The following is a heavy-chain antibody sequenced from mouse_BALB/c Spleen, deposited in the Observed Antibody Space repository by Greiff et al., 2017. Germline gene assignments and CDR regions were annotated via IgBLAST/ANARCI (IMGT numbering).Heavy chain of an antibody. V-gene: IGHV1-69*02. CDR3: ARGGWDAPFAY. Sequence: QVQLQQPGAELVRPGASVKLSCKASGYTFTSYWINWVKQRPGQGLEWIGNIYPSDSYTNYNQKFKDKAILTVDKSSSTAYMQLSSLTSEDSAVYYCARGGWDAPFAYWGQGTLVTVSA. CDR2: IYPSDSYT. D-gene: IGHD4-1*01. CDR1: GYTFTSYW. J-gene: IGHJ3*01.